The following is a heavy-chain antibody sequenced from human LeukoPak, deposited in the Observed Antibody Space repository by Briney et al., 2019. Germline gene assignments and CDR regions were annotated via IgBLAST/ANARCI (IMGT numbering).Heavy chain of an antibody. V-gene: IGHV3-21*01. D-gene: IGHD3-9*01. Sequence: GGSLRLSCEASGFTFTSFWMNWVRQAPGKGLEWVSSISSSGTYVYYADSVKGRFTISRDNAKNSLSLQMNSLRADDAAVYYCARASSKQLAGYLPDGFDIWGQGTMVTVSS. CDR1: GFTFTSFW. CDR2: ISSSGTYV. J-gene: IGHJ3*02. CDR3: ARASSKQLAGYLPDGFDI.